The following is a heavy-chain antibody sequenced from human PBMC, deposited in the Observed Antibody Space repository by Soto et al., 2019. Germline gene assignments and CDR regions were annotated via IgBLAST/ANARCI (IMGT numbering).Heavy chain of an antibody. CDR2: IAAGNANT. CDR3: ATTASGTNYFDH. D-gene: IGHD4-4*01. J-gene: IGHJ4*02. CDR1: GYICTGYA. Sequence: QVQLVQSGTEARKPGSSVKVSCRASGYICTGYAIQWVRQAPGQRLEWMGWIAAGNANTRYSQKFQDRVTISRDISASTAYMELTSLRSEDTAIYYCATTASGTNYFDHWGQGTLVTVYS. V-gene: IGHV1-3*01.